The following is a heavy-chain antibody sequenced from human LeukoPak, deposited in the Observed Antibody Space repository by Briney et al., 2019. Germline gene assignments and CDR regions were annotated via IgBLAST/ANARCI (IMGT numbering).Heavy chain of an antibody. CDR3: ARSSYDSSGYY. CDR2: IYYSGST. Sequence: SETLSLTCSVSGGSVSNYYWSWIRQPPGKGLEWIGYIYYSGSTNYNPSLKSRVTISVDTSKNQFSLKLSSVTAADTAVYYCARSSYDSSGYYWGQGTLVTVSS. V-gene: IGHV4-59*02. D-gene: IGHD3-22*01. J-gene: IGHJ4*02. CDR1: GGSVSNYY.